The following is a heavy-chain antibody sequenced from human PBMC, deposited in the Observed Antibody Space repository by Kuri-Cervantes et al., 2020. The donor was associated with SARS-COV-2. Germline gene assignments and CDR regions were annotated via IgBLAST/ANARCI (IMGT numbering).Heavy chain of an antibody. D-gene: IGHD3-3*01. J-gene: IGHJ6*02. CDR2: INHSGST. V-gene: IGHV4-34*01. CDR3: VRGDYDFWGPYYYGMDV. Sequence: SETLSLTCAVYGGSFSGYYWSWIRQPPGKGLEWIGEINHSGSTNYNPSLKSRVTISVDTSKNQFSLKLSSVTAADTAVYYCVRGDYDFWGPYYYGMDVWGQGTTVTVSS. CDR1: GGSFSGYY.